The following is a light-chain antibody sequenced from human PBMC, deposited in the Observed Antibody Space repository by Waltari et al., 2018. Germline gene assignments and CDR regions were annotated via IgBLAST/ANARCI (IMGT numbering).Light chain of an antibody. CDR2: GAS. CDR3: QQYVSSPWT. Sequence: EIVLTQSPGTLSLSPGESATLSCRASQSLSRTYLAWYHQRPGQPPRLLIYGASNRAAGVPDRFSGGGSGTDFTLTISRLEPEDFALYYCQQYVSSPWTFGQGTKVEIK. V-gene: IGKV3-20*01. CDR1: QSLSRTY. J-gene: IGKJ1*01.